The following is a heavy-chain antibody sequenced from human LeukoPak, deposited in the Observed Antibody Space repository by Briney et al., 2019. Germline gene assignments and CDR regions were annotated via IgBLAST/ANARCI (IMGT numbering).Heavy chain of an antibody. CDR2: INHSGST. Sequence: SSETLSLTCAVYGGSFSAYYWSWIRQPPGKGLEWIGEINHSGSTNYNPSLKSRVIISVDTSKEQFSLRVSSVTAADTAVYYCARFRGVLASYYFDYWGQGTLVTVSS. J-gene: IGHJ4*02. CDR3: ARFRGVLASYYFDY. CDR1: GGSFSAYY. D-gene: IGHD3-3*02. V-gene: IGHV4-34*01.